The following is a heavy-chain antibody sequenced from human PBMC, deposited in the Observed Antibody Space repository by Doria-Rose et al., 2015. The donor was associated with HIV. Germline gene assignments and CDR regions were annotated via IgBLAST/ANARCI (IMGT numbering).Heavy chain of an antibody. CDR2: INHSGST. V-gene: IGHV4-34*01. CDR3: ARGLLRGGWNDVDYYYGMDV. J-gene: IGHJ6*02. CDR1: GGSFSGYY. D-gene: IGHD1-1*01. Sequence: QVQLQQWDAGLVKPSETLSLTCAVFGGSFSGYYWSWIRQPPGKGLEWIGEINHSGSTNYKTSLKSRGAISFDTSKNLFSLKLSSVTAADTAVYYCARGLLRGGWNDVDYYYGMDVWGQGTTVTVSS.